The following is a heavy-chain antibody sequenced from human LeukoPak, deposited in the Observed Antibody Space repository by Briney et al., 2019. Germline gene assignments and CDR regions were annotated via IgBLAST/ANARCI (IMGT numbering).Heavy chain of an antibody. Sequence: SGGSLRLSCAASGFTFSNFWMSWVRQSPGKGLEWVANIKQDGSEKYYDDSVKGRFTISRDNAGNSLYLQMNSLRAEDTAVYYCARDRCSGGSCYPLLDSWGQGTLVTVSS. CDR3: ARDRCSGGSCYPLLDS. CDR1: GFTFSNFW. D-gene: IGHD2-15*01. V-gene: IGHV3-7*01. CDR2: IKQDGSEK. J-gene: IGHJ4*02.